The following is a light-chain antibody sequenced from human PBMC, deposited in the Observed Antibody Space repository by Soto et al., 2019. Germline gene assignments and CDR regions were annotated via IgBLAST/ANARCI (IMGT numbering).Light chain of an antibody. CDR3: QQSYSAPPT. CDR1: QSISSY. V-gene: IGKV1-39*01. J-gene: IGKJ1*01. Sequence: DIQMTQSPSSLSASVGDRVTITCRASQSISSYLNWYQQKPGKAPKLLIYAASSWQSGVPSRFSGSGSGTDFTLIISSLQPEDFATYYCQQSYSAPPTFGQGTKVEIK. CDR2: AAS.